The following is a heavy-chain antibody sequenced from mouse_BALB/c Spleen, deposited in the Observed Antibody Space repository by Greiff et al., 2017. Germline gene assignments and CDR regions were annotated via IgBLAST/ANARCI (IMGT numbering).Heavy chain of an antibody. D-gene: IGHD1-1*01. V-gene: IGHV1-7*01. J-gene: IGHJ2*01. Sequence: QVQLQQSGAELAKPGASVKMSCKASGYTFTSYWMHWVKQRPGQGLEWIGYINPSTGYTEYNQKFKDKATLTADKSSSTAYMQLSSLTSEDSAVYYCARHQRSDYWGQGTTLTVSS. CDR3: ARHQRSDY. CDR2: INPSTGYT. CDR1: GYTFTSYW.